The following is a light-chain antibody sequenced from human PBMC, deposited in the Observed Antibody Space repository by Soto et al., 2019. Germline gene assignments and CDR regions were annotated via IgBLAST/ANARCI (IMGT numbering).Light chain of an antibody. CDR1: QSVLSSSNNQNH. J-gene: IGKJ4*01. Sequence: DIVMTQSPDSLAVSLGERATINCKSSQSVLSSSNNQNHLAWYQQKPGQPPRLLIYWASTRESGVPDRFSGGGSLTDFTLTISSLQAEDVAVYYCQQYYTTPLTFGGGTKVEI. CDR3: QQYYTTPLT. V-gene: IGKV4-1*01. CDR2: WAS.